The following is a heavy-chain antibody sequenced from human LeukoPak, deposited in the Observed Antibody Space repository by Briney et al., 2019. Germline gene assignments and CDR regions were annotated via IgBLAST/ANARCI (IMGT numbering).Heavy chain of an antibody. CDR3: AKGSVIAAAGSPPDY. V-gene: IGHV3-23*01. CDR1: GFTFSSYT. J-gene: IGHJ4*02. D-gene: IGHD6-13*01. Sequence: PGGSLRLSCAASGFTFSSYTMSWVRQAPGRGLEWVSAISNRGAGTYYADSVKGRFTISRDNSKNTLYLQMNSLTAEDTAVYYCAKGSVIAAAGSPPDYWGQGTLVTVSS. CDR2: ISNRGAGT.